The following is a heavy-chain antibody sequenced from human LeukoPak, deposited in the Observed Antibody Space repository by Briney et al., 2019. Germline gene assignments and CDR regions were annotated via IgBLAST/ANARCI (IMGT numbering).Heavy chain of an antibody. J-gene: IGHJ4*02. CDR3: ARGPSYDILTGYYRPFDY. V-gene: IGHV4-34*01. Sequence: PSETLSLTCAVYGGSFSGYYWSWIRQPPGKGLEWIGEINHSGSTNYIPSLKSRVTISVDTSKNQFSLKLSSVTAADTAVYYCARGPSYDILTGYYRPFDYWGQGTLVTVSS. CDR2: INHSGST. D-gene: IGHD3-9*01. CDR1: GGSFSGYY.